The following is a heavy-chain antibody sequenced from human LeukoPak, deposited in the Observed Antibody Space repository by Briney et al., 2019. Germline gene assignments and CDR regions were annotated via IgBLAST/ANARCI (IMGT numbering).Heavy chain of an antibody. CDR2: TYYRSKWYN. CDR1: GDTVSSNSAA. CDR3: ARAPRGIFDY. D-gene: IGHD3-16*01. J-gene: IGHJ4*02. Sequence: SPTLSLTCATSGDTVSSNSAAWNWLRQSPSRGLEWLGRTYYRSKWYNDYAVSVKSRITINPDTSKNQFSLQLNSVTPEDTAVYYCARAPRGIFDYWGQGTLVTVSS. V-gene: IGHV6-1*01.